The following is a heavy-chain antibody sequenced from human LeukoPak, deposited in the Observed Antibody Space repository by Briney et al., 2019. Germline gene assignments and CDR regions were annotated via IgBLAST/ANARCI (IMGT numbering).Heavy chain of an antibody. CDR3: ARDASTAGTTWDY. D-gene: IGHD1-1*01. CDR1: GFTFSTYW. J-gene: IGHJ4*02. CDR2: IKQDGSEK. V-gene: IGHV3-7*01. Sequence: SGGSLRLSCAASGFTFSTYWMSWVRQAPGKGVQWVANIKQDGSEKSYVDSVKGRFTISRDNAKNSLYLQMNSLRAEDTAVYYCARDASTAGTTWDYWGQGTLVTVSS.